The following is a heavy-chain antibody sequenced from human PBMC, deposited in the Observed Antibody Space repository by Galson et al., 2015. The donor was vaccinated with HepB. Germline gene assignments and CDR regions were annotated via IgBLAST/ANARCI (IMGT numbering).Heavy chain of an antibody. D-gene: IGHD3-3*01. Sequence: SLRLSCAASGFTFSSYSMNWVRQAPGKGLEWVSSISSSSSYIYYADSVKGRFTISRDNAKNSLYLQMNSLRAEDTTVYYCARNIYDFWSGYGMDVWGQGTTVTVSS. CDR2: ISSSSSYI. V-gene: IGHV3-21*01. CDR3: ARNIYDFWSGYGMDV. J-gene: IGHJ6*02. CDR1: GFTFSSYS.